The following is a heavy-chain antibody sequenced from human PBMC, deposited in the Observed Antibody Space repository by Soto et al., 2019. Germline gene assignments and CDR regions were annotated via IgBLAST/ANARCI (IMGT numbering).Heavy chain of an antibody. CDR3: ARVRDSSSSSYNWFDP. CDR2: IIPIFGTA. Sequence: SVKVSCKASGGTFSSYAISWVRQAPGQGLEWMGGIIPIFGTANYAQKFQGRVTITADESTSTAYMELSSLRSEDTAVYYCARVRDSSSSSYNWFDPWGQGTLVTVSS. D-gene: IGHD6-6*01. V-gene: IGHV1-69*13. CDR1: GGTFSSYA. J-gene: IGHJ5*02.